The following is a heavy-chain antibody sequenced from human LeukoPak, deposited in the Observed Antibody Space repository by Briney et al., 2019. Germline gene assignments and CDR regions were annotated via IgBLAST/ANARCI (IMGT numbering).Heavy chain of an antibody. V-gene: IGHV1-69*13. CDR1: GGTFTTFA. J-gene: IGHJ4*02. Sequence: SVKVSCKASGGTFTTFAISWMRQAPGQGLQWMGAIVPIFGKSHYAQKLQGRLTITADESTNTAFMELARLTADDTAVYYCARESLAGTWPYDYWGQGTLVTVSS. CDR2: IVPIFGKS. D-gene: IGHD6-19*01. CDR3: ARESLAGTWPYDY.